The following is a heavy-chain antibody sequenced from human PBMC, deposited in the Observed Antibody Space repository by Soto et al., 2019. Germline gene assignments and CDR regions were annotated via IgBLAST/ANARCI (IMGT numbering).Heavy chain of an antibody. V-gene: IGHV1-69*12. CDR3: ASGIQLWLRRINNGYSG. Sequence: QVQLVQSGAEVKKPESSVKVSCKAPGGTFSTYAISWVRQAPGQGLEWMGGIIPMYGTANYAQRFHDRVTIPADESTNTVYMELSSLRSEDTAVYFCASGIQLWLRRINNGYSGWGQGTLVIVSS. CDR1: GGTFSTYA. J-gene: IGHJ4*02. CDR2: IIPMYGTA. D-gene: IGHD5-18*01.